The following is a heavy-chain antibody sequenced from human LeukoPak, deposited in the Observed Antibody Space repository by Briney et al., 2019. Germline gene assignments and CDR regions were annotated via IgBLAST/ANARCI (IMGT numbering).Heavy chain of an antibody. CDR1: GFTFSSYA. V-gene: IGHV3-23*01. J-gene: IGHJ3*02. CDR2: ISGSGGST. CDR3: ARGGVSGYSSSWYPRYAFDI. Sequence: GGSLRLSCAASGFTFSSYAMSWVRQAPGKGLEWVSAISGSGGSTYYADSVKGRFTISRDNSKNTLYLQMNSLRAEDTAVYYCARGGVSGYSSSWYPRYAFDIWGQGTMVTVSS. D-gene: IGHD6-13*01.